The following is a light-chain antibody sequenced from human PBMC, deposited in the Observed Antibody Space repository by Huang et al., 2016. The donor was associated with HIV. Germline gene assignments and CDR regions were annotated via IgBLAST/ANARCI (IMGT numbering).Light chain of an antibody. CDR3: QHYNDWPPWT. CDR2: GAS. Sequence: EIVMTQSPATLSVSPGERATLSCRASQSVNSNLAWYQQKPGQAPRLFIYGASTRATGIPDRFSGSGAGTEFTLTISSLQSEDCAVYYCQHYNDWPPWTFGQGTKVEIK. J-gene: IGKJ1*01. V-gene: IGKV3-15*01. CDR1: QSVNSN.